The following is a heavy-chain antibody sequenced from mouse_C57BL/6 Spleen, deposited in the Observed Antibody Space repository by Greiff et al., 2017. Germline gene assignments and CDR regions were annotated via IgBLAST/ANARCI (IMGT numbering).Heavy chain of an antibody. J-gene: IGHJ1*03. CDR1: GFTFSDYY. V-gene: IGHV5-12*01. Sequence: DVMLVESGGGLVQPGGSLKLSCAASGFTFSDYYMYWVRQTPEKRLEWVAYISNGGGSTYYPDTVKGRFTISRDNAKNTLYLQMSRLKSEDTAMYYCTRQGRTYFDVWGTGTTVTVSS. CDR3: TRQGRTYFDV. CDR2: ISNGGGST.